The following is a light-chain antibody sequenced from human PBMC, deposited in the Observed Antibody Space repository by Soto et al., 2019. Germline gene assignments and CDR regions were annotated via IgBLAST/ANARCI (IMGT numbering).Light chain of an antibody. CDR3: SSYASSSDLL. CDR1: SSDVGRYNY. V-gene: IGLV2-14*03. J-gene: IGLJ2*01. Sequence: QSVLTQPASVSGSPGQSITISCTGTSSDVGRYNYVSWYQQHPGKAPKLIIYDVSDRPSGVPSRFSGSKSVNTASLTISGLQAEDEADYYCSSYASSSDLLFGGGTKLTVL. CDR2: DVS.